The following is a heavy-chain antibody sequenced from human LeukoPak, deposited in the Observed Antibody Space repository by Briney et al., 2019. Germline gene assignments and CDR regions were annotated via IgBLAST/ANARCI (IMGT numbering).Heavy chain of an antibody. D-gene: IGHD5-18*01. CDR3: ARRGEKVDTAYNWFDP. CDR2: ISSSSSYI. V-gene: IGHV3-21*01. Sequence: GGSLRLSCAASGFTFSSYSMNWVRQAPGKGLERVSSISSSSSYIYYADSVKGRFTISRDNAKNSLYLQMNSLRAEDTAVYYCARRGEKVDTAYNWFDPWGQGTLVTVSS. J-gene: IGHJ5*02. CDR1: GFTFSSYS.